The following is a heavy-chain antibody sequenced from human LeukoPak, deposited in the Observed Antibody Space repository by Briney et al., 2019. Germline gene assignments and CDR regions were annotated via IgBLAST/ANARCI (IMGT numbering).Heavy chain of an antibody. V-gene: IGHV4-34*01. J-gene: IGHJ3*02. D-gene: IGHD1-26*01. Sequence: PSETLSLTCAVYGGSFSGYYLSWIRQPPGKGLEWIGEINHSGSTNYNPSLKSRVTISVDTSKNQFSLKLSSVTAADTAVYYCARGDPLYILGATRGSFDIWGQGTMVTVSS. CDR3: ARGDPLYILGATRGSFDI. CDR2: INHSGST. CDR1: GGSFSGYY.